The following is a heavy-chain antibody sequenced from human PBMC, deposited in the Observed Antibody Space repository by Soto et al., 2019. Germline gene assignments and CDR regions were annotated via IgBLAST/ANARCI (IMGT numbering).Heavy chain of an antibody. V-gene: IGHV4-30-2*01. Sequence: SETLSLTCAVSGGSISSGGYSWNWLRLPPGKGLEWIGYISHSGSTYYNPSLKSRVTISVDRSKNQFSLELSRLRSDDTAVYYCARENVIAARPVYYYYGMDVWGQGTTVTVSS. CDR2: ISHSGST. CDR1: GGSISSGGYS. CDR3: ARENVIAARPVYYYYGMDV. J-gene: IGHJ6*02. D-gene: IGHD6-6*01.